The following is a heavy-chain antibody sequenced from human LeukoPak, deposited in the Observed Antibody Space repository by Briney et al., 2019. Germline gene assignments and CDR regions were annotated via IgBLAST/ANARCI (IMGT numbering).Heavy chain of an antibody. CDR3: ARGRAAAGKLDY. J-gene: IGHJ4*02. D-gene: IGHD6-13*01. Sequence: SETLTLTCTVSGGSISSYYWSWIRQPAGKGLEWIGRIYTSGSTNYNPSLKSRVTMSVDTSKNQFSLKLSSVTAADTAVYYCARGRAAAGKLDYWGQGTLVTVSS. CDR2: IYTSGST. V-gene: IGHV4-4*07. CDR1: GGSISSYY.